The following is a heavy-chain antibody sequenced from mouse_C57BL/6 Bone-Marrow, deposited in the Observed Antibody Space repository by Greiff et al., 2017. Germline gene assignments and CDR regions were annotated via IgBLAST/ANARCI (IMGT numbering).Heavy chain of an antibody. Sequence: QVQLQQSGAELVKPGASVKLSCKASGYTFTSYWMHWVKQRPGQGLEWIGMIHPNSGSTNYNEKFKSKATLTVDKSSSTAYMQLSSLTSEDSAVYYCARCYYVSSYWFAYWGQGTLVTVSA. CDR3: ARCYYVSSYWFAY. CDR2: IHPNSGST. CDR1: GYTFTSYW. V-gene: IGHV1-64*01. D-gene: IGHD1-1*01. J-gene: IGHJ3*01.